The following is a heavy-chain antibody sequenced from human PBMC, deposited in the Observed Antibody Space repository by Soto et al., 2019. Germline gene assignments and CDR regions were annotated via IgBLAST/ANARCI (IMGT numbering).Heavy chain of an antibody. CDR3: ARQRSSQPSPFDY. D-gene: IGHD1-26*01. J-gene: IGHJ4*02. CDR2: IYYSGST. Sequence: SETLSLTCTVSGGSISSGDYYWSWIRQPPGKGLEWIGYIYYSGSTYYNPSLKSRVTISVDTSKNQFSLKLSSVTAADTAVYYCARQRSSQPSPFDYWGQGTLVTVSS. CDR1: GGSISSGDYY. V-gene: IGHV4-30-4*01.